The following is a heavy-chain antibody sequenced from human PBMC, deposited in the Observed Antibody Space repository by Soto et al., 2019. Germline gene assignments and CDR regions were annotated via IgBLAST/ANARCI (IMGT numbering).Heavy chain of an antibody. CDR1: GVSISSGGYS. D-gene: IGHD5-12*01. J-gene: IGHJ5*02. V-gene: IGHV4-30-2*01. CDR2: IYHSGST. CDR3: VGSIGAFWFDP. Sequence: SETLSLTCAVSGVSISSGGYSWSWIRQPPGKGLEWIGYIYHSGSTYYNPSLKSRVTISVDRSKNQFSLTLSSVTAADTAVYYCVGSIGAFWFDPWGQGTLVTVSS.